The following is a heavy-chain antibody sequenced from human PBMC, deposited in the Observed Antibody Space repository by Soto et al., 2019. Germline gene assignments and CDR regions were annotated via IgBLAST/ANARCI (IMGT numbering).Heavy chain of an antibody. V-gene: IGHV1-69*06. J-gene: IGHJ4*02. CDR2: IIPIFGTA. Sequence: QVQLVQSGAEVKKPGSSVKVSCKASGGTFSSYAISWVRQAPGQGLEWMGGIIPIFGTANYAQKFQGRVTVTADKSTSTAYMELSSLRSEDTAVYYCARYPQYCSSTSCDYFDYWGQGTLVPVSS. CDR3: ARYPQYCSSTSCDYFDY. D-gene: IGHD2-2*01. CDR1: GGTFSSYA.